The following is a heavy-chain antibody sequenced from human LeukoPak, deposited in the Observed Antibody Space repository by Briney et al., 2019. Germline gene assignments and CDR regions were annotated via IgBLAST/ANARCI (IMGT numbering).Heavy chain of an antibody. D-gene: IGHD2-15*01. CDR2: IFSDAGT. Sequence: GGSLRLSCAASEFTVTSNSMSWVRQAPGKGLEWVSIIFSDAGTHCADSVKGRFTISRDNSKSTLYLQMNSLRAEDTGVYYCARGFCSGGSCSKFDYWGQGALVTVSS. CDR1: EFTVTSNS. J-gene: IGHJ4*02. V-gene: IGHV3-66*01. CDR3: ARGFCSGGSCSKFDY.